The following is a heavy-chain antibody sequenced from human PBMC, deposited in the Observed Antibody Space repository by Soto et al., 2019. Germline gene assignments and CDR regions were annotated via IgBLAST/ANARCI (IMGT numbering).Heavy chain of an antibody. CDR2: INHSGST. Sequence: FTSYYMHWVRQAPGQGLEWMGIINHSGSTNYNPSLKSRVTISVDTSKNQFSLKLSSVTAADTAVYYCARSVKSSSYKTAFDYWGQGTLVTVSS. CDR3: ARSVKSSSYKTAFDY. J-gene: IGHJ4*02. D-gene: IGHD6-13*01. V-gene: IGHV4-34*01. CDR1: FTSYY.